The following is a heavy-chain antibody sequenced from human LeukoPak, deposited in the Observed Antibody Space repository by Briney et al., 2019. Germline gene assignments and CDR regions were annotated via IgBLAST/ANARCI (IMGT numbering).Heavy chain of an antibody. D-gene: IGHD4-11*01. Sequence: SETLSLTCAVYGGSFSGYYWSWIRQPPGKGLEWIGEINHSGSTNYNPSLKSRVTISVDRSKNQFSLKLSSVTAADTAVYYCARVHPTNGMDVWGQGTTVTVSS. CDR2: INHSGST. CDR3: ARVHPTNGMDV. J-gene: IGHJ6*02. V-gene: IGHV4-34*01. CDR1: GGSFSGYY.